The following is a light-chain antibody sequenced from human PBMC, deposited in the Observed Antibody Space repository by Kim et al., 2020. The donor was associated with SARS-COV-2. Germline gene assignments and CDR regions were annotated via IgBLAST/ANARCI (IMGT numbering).Light chain of an antibody. J-gene: IGKJ1*01. CDR3: QQYGSSPRT. V-gene: IGKV3-20*01. Sequence: SPGERAPRPRSASQSVRCSSLAWYQQNPLQAPRLLSYGASSRLTGIPDRFSGSGSGTDFTLTINSLEPEDFAVYFCQQYGSSPRTFGQGTKVDIK. CDR1: QSVRCSS. CDR2: GAS.